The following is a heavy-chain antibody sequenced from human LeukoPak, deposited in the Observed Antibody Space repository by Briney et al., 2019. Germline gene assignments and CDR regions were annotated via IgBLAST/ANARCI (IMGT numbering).Heavy chain of an antibody. CDR3: AIASSSHLHFDS. Sequence: SETLSLTCTLSAGLISSFYCSLFRQPPGKGLEWIGYIYSSGSTNYNPSLKSRVTISVDTSKNQFSLKLSSVTAADPAVYYCAIASSSHLHFDSWGQGTLVTVSS. V-gene: IGHV4-59*01. D-gene: IGHD6-13*01. CDR1: AGLISSFY. J-gene: IGHJ4*02. CDR2: IYSSGST.